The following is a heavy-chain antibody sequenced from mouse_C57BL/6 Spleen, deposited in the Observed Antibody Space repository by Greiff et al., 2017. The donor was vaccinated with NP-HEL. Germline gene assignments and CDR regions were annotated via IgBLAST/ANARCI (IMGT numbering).Heavy chain of an antibody. CDR3: SIYYGNSWFAY. CDR1: GYSFTGYY. D-gene: IGHD2-1*01. Sequence: EVMLVESGPELVKPGASVKISCKASGYSFTGYYMNWVKQSPEKSLEWIGEINPSTGGTTYNQKFKAKATLTVDKSSSTAYMQLKSLTSEDSAVYYCSIYYGNSWFAYWGQGTLVTVSA. J-gene: IGHJ3*01. CDR2: INPSTGGT. V-gene: IGHV1-42*01.